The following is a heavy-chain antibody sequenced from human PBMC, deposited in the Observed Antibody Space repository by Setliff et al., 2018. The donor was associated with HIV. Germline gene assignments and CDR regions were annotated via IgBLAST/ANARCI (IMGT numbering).Heavy chain of an antibody. V-gene: IGHV3-7*01. CDR3: ARDYLYYYYYYMDV. Sequence: LRLSCAASGFTFSSYWMGWVRQAPGKGLEWVANINQDGSEKYYVDSVKGRFTISRDSAKNSLYLQMNSLRAEDTAVYYCARDYLYYYYYYMDVWGRGTTVTVSS. CDR2: INQDGSEK. J-gene: IGHJ6*03. CDR1: GFTFSSYW.